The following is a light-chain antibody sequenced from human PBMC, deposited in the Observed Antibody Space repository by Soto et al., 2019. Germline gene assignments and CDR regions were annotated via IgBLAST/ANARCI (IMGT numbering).Light chain of an antibody. CDR3: AAWDDSLSGRL. CDR2: RNS. Sequence: QSVLTQPPSASGTPGQRVTISCSGSSVNIGNNYVYWYQHLPGTAPKLLIYRNSQRPSGVPDRFSGSKSGTSASLAISGLRSEDEAHYYCAAWDDSLSGRLFGTGTKLTVL. J-gene: IGLJ1*01. CDR1: SVNIGNNY. V-gene: IGLV1-47*01.